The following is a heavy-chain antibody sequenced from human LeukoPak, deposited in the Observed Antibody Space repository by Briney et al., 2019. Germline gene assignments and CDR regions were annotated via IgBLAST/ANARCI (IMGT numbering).Heavy chain of an antibody. Sequence: GGSLRLSCAASGFTFDDYAMHWVRQAPGKGLEWVSGISWNSGSIGYADSVKGRFTISRDNAKNSLYLQMNSLRAEDTALYYCAKDVWPTGTTMVAFDIWGQGTMVTVSS. V-gene: IGHV3-9*01. D-gene: IGHD1-1*01. CDR3: AKDVWPTGTTMVAFDI. CDR2: ISWNSGSI. J-gene: IGHJ3*02. CDR1: GFTFDDYA.